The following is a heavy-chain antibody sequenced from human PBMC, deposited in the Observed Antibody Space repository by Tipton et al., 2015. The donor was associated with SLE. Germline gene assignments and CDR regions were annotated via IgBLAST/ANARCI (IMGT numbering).Heavy chain of an antibody. V-gene: IGHV4-34*01. Sequence: TLSLTCAVYGGSFSGYYWSWIRQPPGKGLEWIGEINHSGGTNYNPSLKSRVTISVGTSKNQFSLKLSSVTAADTAVYYCARAPGLDRDYYYYYYMDVWGKGTTVTVSS. D-gene: IGHD3/OR15-3a*01. J-gene: IGHJ6*03. CDR3: ARAPGLDRDYYYYYYMDV. CDR1: GGSFSGYY. CDR2: INHSGGT.